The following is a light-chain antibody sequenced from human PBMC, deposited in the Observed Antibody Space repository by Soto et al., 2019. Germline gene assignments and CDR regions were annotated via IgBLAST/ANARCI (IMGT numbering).Light chain of an antibody. CDR3: QQLNSYPLT. J-gene: IGKJ4*01. V-gene: IGKV1-9*01. Sequence: DIQMTQSPSSLSASVGDRVTITCRASQSISSYLNWYQQKPGKAPKLLIYGASSVQSGVPSRFSGSGSGTEFTLTISSLQPEDFATYSCQQLNSYPLTFGGGTKVDIK. CDR1: QSISSY. CDR2: GAS.